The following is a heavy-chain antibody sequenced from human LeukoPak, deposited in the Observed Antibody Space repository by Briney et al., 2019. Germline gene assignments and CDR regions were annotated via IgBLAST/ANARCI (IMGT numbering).Heavy chain of an antibody. CDR3: AKDRVFELWFEEASPYYFDY. CDR1: GFTVSSNS. V-gene: IGHV3-66*03. Sequence: GGSLRLSCTVSGFTVSSNSMSWVRQAPGKGLEWVSFIYSDNTHYSDSVKGRFTISRDISKNTLYLQMNSLRAEDTAVYYCAKDRVFELWFEEASPYYFDYWGQGTLVTVSS. CDR2: IYSDNT. D-gene: IGHD3-10*01. J-gene: IGHJ4*02.